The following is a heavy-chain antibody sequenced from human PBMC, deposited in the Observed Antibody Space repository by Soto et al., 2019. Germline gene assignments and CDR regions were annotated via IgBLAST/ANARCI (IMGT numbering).Heavy chain of an antibody. CDR2: ISGYNGNT. CDR1: GYTFTTYD. J-gene: IGHJ5*02. Sequence: QVQLVQSGAELKKPGASVKVSCKASGYTFTTYDITWVRQAPGQGLEWMGWISGYNGNTKYAQRLQGRVTMTTETPTSTAYMELRSLRSDDTAVYYCARDSTARLAWFDPWGQGTLVIVSS. D-gene: IGHD6-6*01. V-gene: IGHV1-18*04. CDR3: ARDSTARLAWFDP.